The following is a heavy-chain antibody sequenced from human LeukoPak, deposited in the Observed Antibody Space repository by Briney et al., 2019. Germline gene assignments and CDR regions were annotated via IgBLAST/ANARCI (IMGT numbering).Heavy chain of an antibody. J-gene: IGHJ6*02. CDR2: TSAYNGNT. D-gene: IGHD6-6*01. CDR1: GYTFTSYG. CDR3: ARDFRVAAHLTHYYYYYGMDV. V-gene: IGHV1-18*01. Sequence: GASVKVSCKASGYTFTSYGISWVRQAPGQGLEWMGWTSAYNGNTNYAQKLQGRVTMTTDTSTSTAYMELRSLRSDDTAVYYCARDFRVAAHLTHYYYYYGMDVWGQGTTVTVSS.